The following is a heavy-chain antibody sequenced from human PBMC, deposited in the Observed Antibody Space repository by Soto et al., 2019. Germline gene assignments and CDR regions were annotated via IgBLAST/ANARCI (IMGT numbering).Heavy chain of an antibody. V-gene: IGHV3-66*01. CDR1: GVTVSSNY. Sequence: PGGSLRLSCAASGVTVSSNYMSWVRQAPGKGLEWVSVIYSGGSTYYADSVKGRFTISRDNSKNTLYLQMNSLRAEDTAVYYCARVLSYRTYYDFWSGPFDYWGQGTLVT. D-gene: IGHD3-3*01. CDR2: IYSGGST. J-gene: IGHJ4*02. CDR3: ARVLSYRTYYDFWSGPFDY.